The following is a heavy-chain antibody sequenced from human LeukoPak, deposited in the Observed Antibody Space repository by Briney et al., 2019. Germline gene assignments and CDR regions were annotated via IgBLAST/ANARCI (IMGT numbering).Heavy chain of an antibody. CDR1: GYTFFSYG. V-gene: IGHV1-18*01. J-gene: IGHJ6*02. CDR2: ISTYNDNT. CDR3: ARADDFSPRYYYGMDV. D-gene: IGHD3-3*01. Sequence: ASVKVSCKASGYTFFSYGISWVRQAPGQGLEWMGWISTYNDNTHYAQKLQGRVTMTTDTSTSTAYMELRSLRSDDTAVYYCARADDFSPRYYYGMDVWGQGTTVTVSS.